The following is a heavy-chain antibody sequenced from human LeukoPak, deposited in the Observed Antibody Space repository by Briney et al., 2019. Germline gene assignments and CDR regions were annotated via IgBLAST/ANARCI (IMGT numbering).Heavy chain of an antibody. CDR2: ISYDESNK. J-gene: IGHJ6*02. V-gene: IGHV3-30*03. D-gene: IGHD3-3*01. CDR1: GFTFSSSA. Sequence: GGSLRLSCAASGFTFSSSAMHWVRQAPGKGLEWVAVISYDESNKYYADSVKGRFTISRDNSKNTLYLQMNSLRAEDTAVYYCARGTDTKPFWSGYWVYVWGQGTTVTVSS. CDR3: ARGTDTKPFWSGYWVYV.